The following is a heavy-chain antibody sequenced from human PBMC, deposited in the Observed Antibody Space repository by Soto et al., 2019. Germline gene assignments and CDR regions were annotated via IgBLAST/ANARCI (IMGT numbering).Heavy chain of an antibody. CDR2: ISAYNGNT. V-gene: IGHV1-18*01. D-gene: IGHD1-26*01. CDR1: GYTFTSYG. Sequence: QVQLVQSGAEVKKPGASVKVSCKASGYTFTSYGFIWVRQAPGQGLEWMGWISAYNGNTNYAQKLQGRVTMTTDTSTSTDYMELRSLRSDDTAVYYCARDRGSYALDYWGQGTLVTVSA. CDR3: ARDRGSYALDY. J-gene: IGHJ4*02.